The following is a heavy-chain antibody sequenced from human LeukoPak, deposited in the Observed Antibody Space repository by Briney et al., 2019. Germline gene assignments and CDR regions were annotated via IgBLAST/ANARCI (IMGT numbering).Heavy chain of an antibody. J-gene: IGHJ5*02. Sequence: SVKVSCKTSGGTFNNSAISWVRQAPGQGLEWMGGIMPLFGTAGYAQKFQGRVTITKDESTRTVYLELTSLTSDDTAVHYCARDVHGDYGSGWFDPWGQGTLVSVSS. CDR3: ARDVHGDYGSGWFDP. V-gene: IGHV1-69*05. D-gene: IGHD4-17*01. CDR2: IMPLFGTA. CDR1: GGTFNNSA.